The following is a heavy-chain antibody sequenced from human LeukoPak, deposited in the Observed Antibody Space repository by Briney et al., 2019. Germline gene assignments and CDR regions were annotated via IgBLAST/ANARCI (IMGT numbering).Heavy chain of an antibody. CDR1: EFKFDDYA. V-gene: IGHV3-9*01. CDR3: VRSVVVVAATPTHFDL. CDR2: ISWSSGHM. J-gene: IGHJ2*01. Sequence: GGSLTLSCAAAEFKFDDYAMHWVRQGPGKGLAWVAGISWSSGHMEYAESVKGRFTISRDNARNALYLQMDGLRRDDTALYYCVRSVVVVAATPTHFDLWGRGTQVIVSS. D-gene: IGHD2-15*01.